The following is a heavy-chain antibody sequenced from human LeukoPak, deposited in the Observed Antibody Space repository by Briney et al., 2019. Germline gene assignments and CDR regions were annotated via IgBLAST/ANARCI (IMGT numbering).Heavy chain of an antibody. Sequence: GGSLRLSCTASGFTFSSYAMSWVRQAPGKGLEWVSVISGSGGSTYYADSVKGRFTISRDNSKNTLYLQMNSLRAEDTAVYYCAKEFYNWNDVNAFDIWGQGTMVTVSS. J-gene: IGHJ3*02. CDR2: ISGSGGST. V-gene: IGHV3-23*01. D-gene: IGHD1-20*01. CDR1: GFTFSSYA. CDR3: AKEFYNWNDVNAFDI.